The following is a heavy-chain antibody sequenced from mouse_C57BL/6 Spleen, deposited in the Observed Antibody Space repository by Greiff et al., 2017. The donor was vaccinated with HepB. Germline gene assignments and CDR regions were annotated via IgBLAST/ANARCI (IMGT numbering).Heavy chain of an antibody. J-gene: IGHJ3*01. D-gene: IGHD2-4*01. V-gene: IGHV1-80*01. Sequence: QVQLKESGAELVKPGASVKISCKASGYAFSSYWMNWVKQRPGKGLEWIGQIYPGDGDTNYNGKFKGKATLTADKYSSTAYMQLSSLTSEDSAVYFCAIDDYDGGAWFAYWGQGTLVTVSA. CDR1: GYAFSSYW. CDR2: IYPGDGDT. CDR3: AIDDYDGGAWFAY.